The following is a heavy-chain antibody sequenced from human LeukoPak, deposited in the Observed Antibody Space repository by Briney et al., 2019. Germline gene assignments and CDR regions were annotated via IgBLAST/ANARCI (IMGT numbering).Heavy chain of an antibody. D-gene: IGHD3-3*01. J-gene: IGHJ4*02. CDR2: FYTSGST. CDR3: ARDWSGTYKDY. CDR1: GGSISSYY. V-gene: IGHV4-4*07. Sequence: SETLSLTCTVSGGSISSYYWSWIRQPAGKGLEWIGRFYTSGSTNCNPSLRSRVTMSVDTSKNQFSLKLTSVTAADTAVYYCARDWSGTYKDYWGQGTLVAVSS.